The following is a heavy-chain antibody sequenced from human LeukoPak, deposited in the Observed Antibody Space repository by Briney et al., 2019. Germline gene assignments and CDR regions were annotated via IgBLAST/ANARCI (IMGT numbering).Heavy chain of an antibody. Sequence: SETLSLTCAVYGGSFSGYYWGWIRQPPGKGLEWIGNIYHSGDTYYNPSLKSRVTISLDTSKNPFSLKLSSVTAADTAVYYCARDRYSAYDYAASDYWGQGTLVTVSS. CDR1: GGSFSGYY. V-gene: IGHV4-34*01. CDR2: IYHSGDT. CDR3: ARDRYSAYDYAASDY. J-gene: IGHJ4*02. D-gene: IGHD5-12*01.